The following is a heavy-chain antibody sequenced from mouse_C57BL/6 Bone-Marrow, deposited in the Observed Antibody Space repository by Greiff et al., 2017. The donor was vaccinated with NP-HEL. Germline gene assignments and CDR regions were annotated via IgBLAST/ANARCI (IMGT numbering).Heavy chain of an antibody. CDR2: IWSGGST. V-gene: IGHV2-2*01. CDR1: GFSLTSYG. J-gene: IGHJ3*01. D-gene: IGHD2-2*01. CDR3: ARNGYGAWFAY. Sequence: VQRVESGPGLVQPSQSLSITCTVSGFSLTSYGVHWVRQSPGKGLEWLGVIWSGGSTDYNAAFISRLSISKDNSKSQVFFKMNSLQADDTAIYYWARNGYGAWFAYWGQGTLVTVSA.